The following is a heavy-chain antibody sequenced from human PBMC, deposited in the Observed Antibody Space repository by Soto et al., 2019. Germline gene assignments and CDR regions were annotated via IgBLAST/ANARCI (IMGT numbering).Heavy chain of an antibody. V-gene: IGHV4-34*01. D-gene: IGHD2-2*01. CDR2: INHRGST. CDR1: VGSFSGYY. Sequence: QVQLQQWGAGLLKPSETLSLTCAVYVGSFSGYYWSWIRQPPVKGLEWIGEINHRGSTNYNPSLKSRVTISADKSTNQCSLKLSSVTAEEMAVYYCARLGTPVVTHDFDYCVQGTLVTVSS. J-gene: IGHJ4*02. CDR3: ARLGTPVVTHDFDY.